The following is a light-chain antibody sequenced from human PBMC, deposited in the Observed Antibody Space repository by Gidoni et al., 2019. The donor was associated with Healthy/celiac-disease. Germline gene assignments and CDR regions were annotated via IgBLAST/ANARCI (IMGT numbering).Light chain of an antibody. CDR3: MQGTHWYT. J-gene: IGKJ2*01. CDR1: QSLVHSDGNTY. CDR2: KVS. Sequence: DVVMTQSPLSLPVTLGQPASISCRSSQSLVHSDGNTYLNWFQQWPGQSPRRLIYKVSNRDSGVPDRFGGSGSGTDFTLKISRVEAEDVGVYYCMQGTHWYTFGQGTKLEIK. V-gene: IGKV2-30*02.